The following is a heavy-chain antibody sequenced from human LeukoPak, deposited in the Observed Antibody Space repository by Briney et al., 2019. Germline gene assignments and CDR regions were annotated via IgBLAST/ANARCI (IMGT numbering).Heavy chain of an antibody. J-gene: IGHJ4*02. CDR1: GFTFSSYG. D-gene: IGHD1-26*01. CDR2: ISSSGSTI. V-gene: IGHV3-48*04. CDR3: AREIRGYSYFDY. Sequence: GRSLRLSCAASGFTFSSYGMHWVRQAPGKGLEWVSYISSSGSTIYYADSVKGRFTISRDNAKNSLYLQMNSLRAEDTAVYYCAREIRGYSYFDYWGQGTLVTVSS.